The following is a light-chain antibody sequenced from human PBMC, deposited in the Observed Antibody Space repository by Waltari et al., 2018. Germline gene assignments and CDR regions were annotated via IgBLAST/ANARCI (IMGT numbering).Light chain of an antibody. CDR3: QQYYDYQRS. V-gene: IGKV1-8*01. Sequence: AIRMTQSPSSPSASTGDRLPITCRASQSVSTYLAWYQQKPGKAPKLLIYAASTLQRGVPLRFSGSGSGTDFTLSISCLQSEDFATYYCQQYYDYQRSFGQGTKVEIK. CDR1: QSVSTY. J-gene: IGKJ1*01. CDR2: AAS.